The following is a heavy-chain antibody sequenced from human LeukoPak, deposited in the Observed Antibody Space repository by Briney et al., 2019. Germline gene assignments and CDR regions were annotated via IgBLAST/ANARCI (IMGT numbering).Heavy chain of an antibody. CDR2: ISGRGDYT. V-gene: IGHV3-23*01. Sequence: PGGSLRLSCAASGFTFSSYAMNWVRQAPGKGLEWVSTISGRGDYTYYADSVKGRFIISRDNSKNTPYLQMNSLRAEDTAVYYCAKTYGSGSYFAFDYWGQGTLVTVSS. J-gene: IGHJ4*02. CDR3: AKTYGSGSYFAFDY. CDR1: GFTFSSYA. D-gene: IGHD3-10*01.